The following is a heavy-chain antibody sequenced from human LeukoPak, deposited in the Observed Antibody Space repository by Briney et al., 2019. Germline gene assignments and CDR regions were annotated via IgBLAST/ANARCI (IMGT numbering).Heavy chain of an antibody. J-gene: IGHJ4*02. CDR3: ARDSSSWYPPTSFDY. D-gene: IGHD6-13*01. CDR2: INKDGSEK. Sequence: PGGSLRLSCAASGFSFNTYWMSWVRQAPGKGLEWVANINKDGSEKNYMDSVKGRFTVSRDNAKNSLYLQMNSLRAEDTAVYYCARDSSSWYPPTSFDYWGQGTLVTVSS. V-gene: IGHV3-7*01. CDR1: GFSFNTYW.